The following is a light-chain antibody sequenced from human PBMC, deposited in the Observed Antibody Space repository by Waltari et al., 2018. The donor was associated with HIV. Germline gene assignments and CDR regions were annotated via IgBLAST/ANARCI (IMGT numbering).Light chain of an antibody. Sequence: IQIPRSQSSLSASVENRVTITCRASQSISSYLNWYQQKPGKAPKLLIYAASSLQSGVPSRFSGSGSGTDFTLTISSLQPEDFATYYCQQSYSTPFTFGPGTKVDIK. J-gene: IGKJ3*01. CDR1: QSISSY. CDR3: QQSYSTPFT. V-gene: IGKV1-39*01. CDR2: AAS.